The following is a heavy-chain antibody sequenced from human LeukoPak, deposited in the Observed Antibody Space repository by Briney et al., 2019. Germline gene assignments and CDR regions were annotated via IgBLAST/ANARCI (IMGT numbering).Heavy chain of an antibody. Sequence: ASVKVSCKASRYTFATYNINWVRQATGQGLEWMGWMNPNSGNTGYGPKFQGRVTMTRDTSITTAYMELSSLGSEDTAVYYCARQQQRGDAFDIWGQGTIVAVSS. CDR2: MNPNSGNT. CDR3: ARQQQRGDAFDI. CDR1: RYTFATYN. V-gene: IGHV1-8*02. J-gene: IGHJ3*02. D-gene: IGHD6-13*01.